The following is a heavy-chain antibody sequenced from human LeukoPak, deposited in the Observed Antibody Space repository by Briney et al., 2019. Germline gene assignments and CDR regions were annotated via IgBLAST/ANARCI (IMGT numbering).Heavy chain of an antibody. V-gene: IGHV3-74*01. D-gene: IGHD1-1*01. Sequence: PGGSLRLSCTASGFFFSGHWMHWARQLPGKGLVWVSRISPTGSTTSYADSVKGRFTVSRDKAKNTLYLQVKNLRGEDTAVYYCARGHNRNWSALDFWGQGNLRTVSS. CDR1: GFFFSGHW. CDR3: ARGHNRNWSALDF. CDR2: ISPTGSTT. J-gene: IGHJ4*02.